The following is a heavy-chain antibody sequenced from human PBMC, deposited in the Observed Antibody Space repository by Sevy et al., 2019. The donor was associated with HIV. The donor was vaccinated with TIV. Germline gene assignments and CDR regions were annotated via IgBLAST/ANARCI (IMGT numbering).Heavy chain of an antibody. CDR3: AKGDRTFYGMDV. Sequence: GGSLRLSCLASGFTFSTYAMSWVRQAPGKGLEWVSAISGSGGSTDYADSVEGRFTISRDKSKKTLYLQMNSLRAEDTAVYYCAKGDRTFYGMDVWGQGTTVTVSS. D-gene: IGHD2-15*01. J-gene: IGHJ6*02. CDR2: ISGSGGST. CDR1: GFTFSTYA. V-gene: IGHV3-23*01.